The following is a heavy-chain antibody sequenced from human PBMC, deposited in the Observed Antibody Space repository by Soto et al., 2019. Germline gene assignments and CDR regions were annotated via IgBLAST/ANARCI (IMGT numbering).Heavy chain of an antibody. CDR2: IRGSGGST. V-gene: IGHV3-23*01. D-gene: IGHD3-3*01. CDR3: AKDDGYYTNWYFDL. CDR1: GFTFSSYA. J-gene: IGHJ2*01. Sequence: EVQLLESGGGLVQPGGSLRLSCAASGFTFSSYAMSWVRQAPGKGLEWVSAIRGSGGSTYYADSVKGRFTISRDKSKNTLCLQMNITRAEDTAVYYCAKDDGYYTNWYFDLWGRGTLVTVSS.